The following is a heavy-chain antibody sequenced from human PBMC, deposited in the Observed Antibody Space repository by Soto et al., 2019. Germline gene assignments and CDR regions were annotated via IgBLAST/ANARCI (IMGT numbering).Heavy chain of an antibody. CDR3: ARRGYGSRWPNVYMDV. CDR1: GFTFSNYE. CDR2: ISNNGAHT. D-gene: IGHD6-13*01. V-gene: IGHV3-64*01. J-gene: IGHJ6*03. Sequence: EAQLVESGGGLVQPGGSLSLSCAASGFTFSNYEMHWVRQAPGKGLEYVSGISNNGAHTDYAKSVKGRFTISRDNSENTLDLQMGSLRAEDMALYYCARRGYGSRWPNVYMDVWGKGTTVTVSS.